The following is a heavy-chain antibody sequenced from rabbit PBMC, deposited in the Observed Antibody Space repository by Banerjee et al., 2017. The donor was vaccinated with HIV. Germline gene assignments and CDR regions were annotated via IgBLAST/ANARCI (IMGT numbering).Heavy chain of an antibody. D-gene: IGHD6-1*01. V-gene: IGHV1S40*01. CDR2: IYGGSSGST. CDR1: GFSFSSSYY. J-gene: IGHJ4*01. CDR3: ARDPYGGYHGYGYALNL. Sequence: QSLEESGGDLVKPGASLTLTCTASGFSFSSSYYMCWVRQAPGKGLEWIACIYGGSSGSTYYASWAKGRFTISKTSSTTVTLQMTSLTAADTATYFCARDPYGGYHGYGYALNLWGPGTLVT.